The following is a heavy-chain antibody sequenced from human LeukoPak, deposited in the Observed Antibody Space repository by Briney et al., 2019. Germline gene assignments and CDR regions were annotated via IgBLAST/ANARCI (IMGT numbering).Heavy chain of an antibody. CDR1: GGSISSSSYY. Sequence: SETLSLTCTVSGGSISSSSYYWGWIRQPPGKGLEWIGSIYYSGSTYYNPSLKSRVTMSVDTSKNQFSLKLSSETAADTAVHYCAREGSGSYYRIGYFHHWGQGTLVTVSS. D-gene: IGHD1-26*01. CDR3: AREGSGSYYRIGYFHH. V-gene: IGHV4-39*07. J-gene: IGHJ1*01. CDR2: IYYSGST.